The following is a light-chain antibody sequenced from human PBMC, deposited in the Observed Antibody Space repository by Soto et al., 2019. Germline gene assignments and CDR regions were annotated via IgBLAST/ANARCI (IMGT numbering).Light chain of an antibody. Sequence: DIQMTQSPSSLSASIGDRVTITCRASQSIRSYLNWYQQKPGKAPKLLIYDASSLQSGVPSRFSGGGSGTDFTLTISSLQPEDFATYYCQQSYSTPRTFGQGTKLEIK. CDR2: DAS. V-gene: IGKV1-39*01. CDR3: QQSYSTPRT. CDR1: QSIRSY. J-gene: IGKJ2*02.